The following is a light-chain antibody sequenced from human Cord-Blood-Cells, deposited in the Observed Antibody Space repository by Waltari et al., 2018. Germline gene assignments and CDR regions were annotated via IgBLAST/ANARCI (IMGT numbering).Light chain of an antibody. CDR3: QQSYSTLLT. CDR1: QSISSY. CDR2: AAS. J-gene: IGKJ4*01. Sequence: VGDRVTITCRASQSISSYLNLYQQKPGKAPKLLIYAASSLQSGVPSRFSGSGSGTDFTLTISSLQPEDFATYYCQQSYSTLLTFGGGTKVEIK. V-gene: IGKV1-39*01.